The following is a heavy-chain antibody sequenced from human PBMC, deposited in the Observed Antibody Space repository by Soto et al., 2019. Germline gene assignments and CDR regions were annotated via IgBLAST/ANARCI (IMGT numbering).Heavy chain of an antibody. J-gene: IGHJ4*02. CDR3: ARLRVSSIAAHPFDY. V-gene: IGHV1-46*01. CDR1: GYTFTSYY. CDR2: INPSGGST. D-gene: IGHD6-6*01. Sequence: HVQLVQSWAAVQKPGASVKVSCKSSGYTFTSYYMHWVRQDPGQGLEWMGIINPSGGSTSYSQKYQGRVTMTRDTSTSTVYMELSSLRSEDTAVYYCARLRVSSIAAHPFDYWGQGALVTVTS.